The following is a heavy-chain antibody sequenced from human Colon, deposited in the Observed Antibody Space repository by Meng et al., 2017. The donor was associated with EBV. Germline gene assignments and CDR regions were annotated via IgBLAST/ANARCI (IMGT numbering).Heavy chain of an antibody. CDR2: IHQSGST. CDR3: AKEWSGRGGHFDS. Sequence: QLPRQGWGPGLLQPSWPPPPPLRVSGVSIRRSDWWSWVRPPPGKGLEWIGEIHQSGSTYYNPSLKSRVTISVDKSKKQLSLKLSSVTAADTAVYYCAKEWSGRGGHFDSWGQGTLVTVSS. CDR1: GVSIRRSDW. J-gene: IGHJ4*02. D-gene: IGHD1-26*01. V-gene: IGHV4-4*02.